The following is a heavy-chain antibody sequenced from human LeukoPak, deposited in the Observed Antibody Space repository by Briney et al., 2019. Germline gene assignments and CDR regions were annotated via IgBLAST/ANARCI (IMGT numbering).Heavy chain of an antibody. CDR2: ITSSSSSI. D-gene: IGHD2-15*01. CDR3: ASDYCSGGRCYSVDY. J-gene: IGHJ4*02. CDR1: GFTFSSYS. V-gene: IGHV3-48*04. Sequence: GGSLRLSCAASGFTFSSYSLNWVRQAPGKGLEWVSYITSSSSSIYYADSVKGRFTISRDNAKNSLYLQMNSLRAEDTAMYYCASDYCSGGRCYSVDYWGQGTLVTVSS.